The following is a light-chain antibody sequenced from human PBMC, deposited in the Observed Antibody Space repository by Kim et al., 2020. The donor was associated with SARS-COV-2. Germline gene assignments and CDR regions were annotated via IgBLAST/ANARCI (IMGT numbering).Light chain of an antibody. Sequence: SYELTQPPSVSVSPGQTASITCSGDKLGDKYACWYQQKPGQSPVLVIYQDSKRPSGIPERFSGSNSGNTATLTISGTQAMDEADYYCQAWDSSTASEVFGGGTKVTVL. CDR3: QAWDSSTASEV. CDR2: QDS. J-gene: IGLJ2*01. V-gene: IGLV3-1*01. CDR1: KLGDKY.